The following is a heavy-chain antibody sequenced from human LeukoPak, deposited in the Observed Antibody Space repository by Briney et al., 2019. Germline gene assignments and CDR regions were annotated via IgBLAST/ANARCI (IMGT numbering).Heavy chain of an antibody. Sequence: SETLSLTCTVSGGSISSYYWSWIRQPPGKGLEWIGYISYSGSTNFNPFLKSRVTISVDTSKNQFSLRLSSVTAADTAVYYCARAVGATPPSFDYWGQGTLVTVSS. CDR3: ARAVGATPPSFDY. D-gene: IGHD1-26*01. V-gene: IGHV4-59*01. CDR2: ISYSGST. CDR1: GGSISSYY. J-gene: IGHJ4*02.